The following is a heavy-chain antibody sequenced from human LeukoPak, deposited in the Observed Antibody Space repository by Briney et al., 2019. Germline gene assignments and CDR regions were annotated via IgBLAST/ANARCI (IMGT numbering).Heavy chain of an antibody. CDR2: ISSGGSTI. CDR3: ARVFPRWYGSGYSYRMWYFDL. Sequence: GGSLRHSCAGSGFTFLIYVRNWVRQAPGKGLEWVSYISSGGSTIYHADSVKGRFTISRDNAKNSLYLQMNSLRAEDTAVYYCARVFPRWYGSGYSYRMWYFDLWGRGTLVTVSS. D-gene: IGHD3-10*01. CDR1: GFTFLIYV. J-gene: IGHJ2*01. V-gene: IGHV3-48*03.